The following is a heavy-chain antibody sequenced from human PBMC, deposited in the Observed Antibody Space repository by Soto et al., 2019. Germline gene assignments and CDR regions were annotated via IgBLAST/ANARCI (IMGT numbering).Heavy chain of an antibody. CDR2: ISGSGGST. V-gene: IGHV3-23*01. J-gene: IGHJ4*02. Sequence: PGGSLRLSCAASGFTFSSYAMHWVRQAPGKGLEWVSAISGSGGSTYYADSVKGRFTISRDNSKNTLYLQMNSLRAEDTAVYYCAKSDYSGYLKYYFDYWGQGTLVTVSS. CDR3: AKSDYSGYLKYYFDY. D-gene: IGHD5-12*01. CDR1: GFTFSSYA.